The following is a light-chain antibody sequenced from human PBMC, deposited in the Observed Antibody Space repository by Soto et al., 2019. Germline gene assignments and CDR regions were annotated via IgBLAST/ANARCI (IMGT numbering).Light chain of an antibody. CDR3: LQHSDYPFT. Sequence: DIQMTQSPSSLSASVGDRVTITCRASQGVSAYLLWYQQTQGKAPKLLIYSASSLQNGVPSRFSGSGSETVFTLTISSLQPEDFATYFCLQHSDYPFTFGQGTRLEI. CDR1: QGVSAY. J-gene: IGKJ2*01. CDR2: SAS. V-gene: IGKV1-17*01.